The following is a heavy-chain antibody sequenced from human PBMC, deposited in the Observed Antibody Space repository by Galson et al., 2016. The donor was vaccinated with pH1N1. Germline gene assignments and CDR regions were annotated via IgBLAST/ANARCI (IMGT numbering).Heavy chain of an antibody. CDR2: IWSDGSKV. D-gene: IGHD4-17*01. CDR3: TRDDFRAGDYVFDI. V-gene: IGHV3-33*01. J-gene: IGHJ3*02. CDR1: QFSFNEYG. Sequence: SLRLSCAASQFSFNEYGMHWVRQAPGKGPEWVALIWSDGSKVEYTDSVKGRFTISRDNSMNALHLQMNSLKVEDTAVYYCTRDDFRAGDYVFDIWGQGTMVTVSS.